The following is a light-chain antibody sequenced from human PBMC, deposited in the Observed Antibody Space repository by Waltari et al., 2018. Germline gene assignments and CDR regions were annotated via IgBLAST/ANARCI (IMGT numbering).Light chain of an antibody. J-gene: IGKJ3*01. V-gene: IGKV1-27*01. CDR2: VAS. Sequence: DIQMTQSPASLSASVGDRVTITCRASQDIRNSLAWYQQKPGKVPKLLIYVASTLQSGVPSRFSGSGSGTDFTLTISSLQPEDVATYYCQKYNSAPLTFGPGTKVDIK. CDR1: QDIRNS. CDR3: QKYNSAPLT.